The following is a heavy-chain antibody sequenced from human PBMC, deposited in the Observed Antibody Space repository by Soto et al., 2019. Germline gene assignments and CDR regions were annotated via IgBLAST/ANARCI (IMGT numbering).Heavy chain of an antibody. CDR3: ARDSRPQVTVNFDY. CDR1: GFSFSNFA. J-gene: IGHJ4*02. CDR2: VSFDGTNK. D-gene: IGHD4-4*01. Sequence: QVHLVESGGGVVQPGKSLRLSCAASGFSFSNFAMHWVRQAPGKGLEWVAVVSFDGTNKYYADSVKGRFTISRDNYKNTLYLQMRSLRTEDTAVYYCARDSRPQVTVNFDYWGQGTPVTVSS. V-gene: IGHV3-30-3*01.